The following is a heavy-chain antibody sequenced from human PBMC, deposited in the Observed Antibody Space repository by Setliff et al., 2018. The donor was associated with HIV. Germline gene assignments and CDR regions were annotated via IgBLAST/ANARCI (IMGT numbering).Heavy chain of an antibody. CDR3: TTGYSTPWHDHQ. CDR1: GFIFSSSW. V-gene: IGHV3-15*01. Sequence: PGESLKISCAASGFIFSSSWMNWFRRAPGKGLEWVGRIKSKKNGGTTDYAPPVKGRFGISRDDSLNILYLQMTRLNIEDTGIYYCTTGYSTPWHDHQWGQGTLVTVSS. J-gene: IGHJ4*02. D-gene: IGHD5-12*01. CDR2: IKSKKNGGTT.